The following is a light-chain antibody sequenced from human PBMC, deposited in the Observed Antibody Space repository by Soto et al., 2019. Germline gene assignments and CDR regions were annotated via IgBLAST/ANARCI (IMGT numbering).Light chain of an antibody. V-gene: IGLV1-51*01. Sequence: QSVLTQPPSVSAAPGQKVTISCSGSSSNIGNNYVSWYQQLPGTVPKLVIYDNNKRPSGIPDRFSGSKSGTSATLGITGLQTGDEADYYCGTWDSSLSVYVFGTGTKVTVL. J-gene: IGLJ1*01. CDR1: SSNIGNNY. CDR3: GTWDSSLSVYV. CDR2: DNN.